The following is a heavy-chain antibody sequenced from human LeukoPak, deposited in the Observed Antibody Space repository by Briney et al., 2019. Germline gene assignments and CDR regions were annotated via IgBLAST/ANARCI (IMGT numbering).Heavy chain of an antibody. CDR3: ARGFYEPFDR. J-gene: IGHJ4*02. Sequence: IPSETLSLTCTVSGASVSSSHWNWVRQSPEKGLEWIGNVDYNGGTKYNPSLQSRVTMSLDTSKNQFSLKLKFVIAAETALYYCARGFYEPFDRWGQGTLVTVSS. D-gene: IGHD2/OR15-2a*01. V-gene: IGHV4-59*02. CDR1: GASVSSSH. CDR2: VDYNGGT.